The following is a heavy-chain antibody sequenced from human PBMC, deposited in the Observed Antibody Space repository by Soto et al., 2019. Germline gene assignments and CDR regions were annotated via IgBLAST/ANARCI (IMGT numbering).Heavy chain of an antibody. Sequence: SETLSLTCTVSGCSISSYYWSWIRQPTGKGLEWIGYIYYSGSTCYNPSLKSRVTISVDTSKNQFSLKLSSVTAADTAVYYCARRLYYDSSGFEGGGMDVWGQGTTVTVSS. V-gene: IGHV4-59*04. D-gene: IGHD3-22*01. CDR1: GCSISSYY. CDR3: ARRLYYDSSGFEGGGMDV. CDR2: IYYSGST. J-gene: IGHJ6*02.